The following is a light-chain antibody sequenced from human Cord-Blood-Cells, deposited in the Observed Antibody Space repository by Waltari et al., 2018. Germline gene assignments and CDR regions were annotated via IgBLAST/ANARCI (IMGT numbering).Light chain of an antibody. CDR1: QSISSW. Sequence: DIQMNQSPFTLSASVGDRVTITCRASQSISSWLAWYQQKPGKAPKLLIYDASSLESGGPSRFIGSGSGTEFTLTISSLQPDDFATYYCQQYNSYSPYTFGQGTKLEIK. J-gene: IGKJ2*01. V-gene: IGKV1-5*01. CDR2: DAS. CDR3: QQYNSYSPYT.